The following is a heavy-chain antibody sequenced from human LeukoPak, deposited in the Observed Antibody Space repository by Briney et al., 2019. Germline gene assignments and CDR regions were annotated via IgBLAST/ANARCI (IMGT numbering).Heavy chain of an antibody. J-gene: IGHJ4*02. CDR2: IKQDGSEK. V-gene: IGHV3-7*01. Sequence: GGSLRLSCAASGFTFISYWMSWVRQAPGKGLEWVANIKQDGSEKYYMDSVKGRFTISRDNAKNSLYLQMNSLRAEDTAVYYCARAREYSSGWSTGGTGDYWGQGTLVTVSS. D-gene: IGHD6-19*01. CDR1: GFTFISYW. CDR3: ARAREYSSGWSTGGTGDY.